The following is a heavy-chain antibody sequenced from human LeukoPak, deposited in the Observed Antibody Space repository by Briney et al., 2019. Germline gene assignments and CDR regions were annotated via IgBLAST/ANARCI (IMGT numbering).Heavy chain of an antibody. J-gene: IGHJ4*02. D-gene: IGHD5-12*01. CDR1: GFTFSSYA. CDR3: AKGSGYDARVYDY. CDR2: ISGGGGST. Sequence: GGSLRLSCAASGFTFSSYAMTRVRQAPGKGLEWVSAISGGGGSTYYADSVKGRFTISRDNSQNTLFLQMNSLRAEDTAVYYCAKGSGYDARVYDYWGQGTLVTVSS. V-gene: IGHV3-23*01.